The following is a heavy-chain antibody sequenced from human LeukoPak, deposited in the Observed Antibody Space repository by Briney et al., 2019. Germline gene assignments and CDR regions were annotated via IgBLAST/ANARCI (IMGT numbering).Heavy chain of an antibody. CDR3: ARDRNVVDFDY. V-gene: IGHV3-21*01. CDR2: ISSSSSYI. Sequence: GGSLRLSRAASGFTFSSYSMNWVRQAPGKGLEWVSSISSSSSYIYYADSVKGRFTISRDNAKNSLYLQMNSLRAEDTAVYYCARDRNVVDFDYWGQGTLVTVSS. J-gene: IGHJ4*02. CDR1: GFTFSSYS. D-gene: IGHD2-2*01.